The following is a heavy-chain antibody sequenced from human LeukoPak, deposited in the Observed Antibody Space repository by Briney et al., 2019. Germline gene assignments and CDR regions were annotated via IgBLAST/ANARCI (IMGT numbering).Heavy chain of an antibody. V-gene: IGHV4-4*07. D-gene: IGHD3-22*01. CDR3: ARAVTMIVVDYSWDAFDI. CDR1: GGSISSYY. J-gene: IGHJ3*02. CDR2: IYTSGST. Sequence: PSETLSLTYTVSGGSISSYYWSWIRQPAGKGLEWIGRIYTSGSTNYNPSLKSRVTMSVDTSKNQFSLKLSSVTAADTAVYYCARAVTMIVVDYSWDAFDIWGQGTMVTVSS.